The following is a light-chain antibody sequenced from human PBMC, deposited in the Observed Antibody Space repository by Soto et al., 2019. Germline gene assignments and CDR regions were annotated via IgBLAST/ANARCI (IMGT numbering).Light chain of an antibody. CDR2: KDT. CDR1: ALSKKY. CDR3: QSADSSGTYVI. J-gene: IGLJ2*01. V-gene: IGLV3-25*03. Sequence: SYELTQPPSVSVSPGQTARITCSGDALSKKYAYWYQEKPGQAPVLLIYKDTERPSGIPERFSGSSSGTTVTLTISGVQAEDEADYYCQSADSSGTYVIFGGGTKVTVL.